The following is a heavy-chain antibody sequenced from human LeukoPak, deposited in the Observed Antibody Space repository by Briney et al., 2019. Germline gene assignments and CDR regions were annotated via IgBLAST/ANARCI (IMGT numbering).Heavy chain of an antibody. CDR3: ARDLGNYYDSSGYYSN. V-gene: IGHV3-30*03. D-gene: IGHD3-22*01. CDR1: GFTFRSYG. Sequence: GGSLRLSCAASGFTFRSYGMHWVRQAPGKGLEWVAVISYDTNIKSYADSVKGRFTISRDNSKNTLYLQMNSLRAEDTAVYYCARDLGNYYDSSGYYSNWGQGTLVTVSS. CDR2: ISYDTNIK. J-gene: IGHJ4*02.